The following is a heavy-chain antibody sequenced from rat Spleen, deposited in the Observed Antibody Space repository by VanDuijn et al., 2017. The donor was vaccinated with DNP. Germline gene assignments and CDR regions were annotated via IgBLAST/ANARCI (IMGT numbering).Heavy chain of an antibody. J-gene: IGHJ3*01. CDR2: ITSSGDNT. V-gene: IGHV5-25*01. Sequence: EVQLVESGGGLVQPGRSLKLSCVASGFTFNDFYMAWVRQTPQKGLDWVASITSSGDNTLYPDSVKGRFTISRDIAKNTLYLQMNSLRSEDTATYFCAIYFYSGDNWFGYWGQGTLVTVSS. D-gene: IGHD1-1*01. CDR1: GFTFNDFY. CDR3: AIYFYSGDNWFGY.